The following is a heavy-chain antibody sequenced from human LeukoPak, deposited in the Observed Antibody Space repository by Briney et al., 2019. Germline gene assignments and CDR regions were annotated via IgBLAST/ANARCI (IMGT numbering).Heavy chain of an antibody. CDR2: FDPEDSET. CDR1: GYTLTELS. J-gene: IGHJ4*02. CDR3: ATGRLEGGYCSSTSCVDLDY. Sequence: ASVKVSCKVSGYTLTELSMHWVRQAPGKGLEWMGGFDPEDSETIYAQKFQGRVTMTEDTSTDTAYMELSSLRSEDTAVYYCATGRLEGGYCSSTSCVDLDYWGQGTLVTVSS. V-gene: IGHV1-24*01. D-gene: IGHD2-2*03.